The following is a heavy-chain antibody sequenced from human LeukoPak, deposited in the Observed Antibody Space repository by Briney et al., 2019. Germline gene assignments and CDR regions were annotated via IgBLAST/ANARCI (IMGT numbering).Heavy chain of an antibody. CDR2: ISYDGSNK. CDR1: GFTFSSYG. Sequence: GGSLRLSCAASGFTFSSYGMHWVRQAPGKGLEWVAVISYDGSNKYYADSVKGRFTISRDNSKNTLYLQMNSLRAEDTAVYYCAKDVGVEAGAFDYWGQGTLVTVSS. J-gene: IGHJ4*02. D-gene: IGHD3-3*01. V-gene: IGHV3-30*18. CDR3: AKDVGVEAGAFDY.